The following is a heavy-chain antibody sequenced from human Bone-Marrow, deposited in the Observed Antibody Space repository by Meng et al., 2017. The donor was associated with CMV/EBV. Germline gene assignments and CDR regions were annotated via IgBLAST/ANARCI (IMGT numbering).Heavy chain of an antibody. CDR1: GGSISSYY. V-gene: IGHV4-59*01. CDR3: ARGLAAMG. J-gene: IGHJ4*02. CDR2: IYYSGST. Sequence: SKTLSLTCTVSGGSISSYYWSWIRQPPGKGLEWIGYIYYSGSTNYNPSLKSRVTISVDTSKNQFSLKLSSVTAADTAVYYCARGLAAMGWGQGTLVTVSS. D-gene: IGHD2-2*01.